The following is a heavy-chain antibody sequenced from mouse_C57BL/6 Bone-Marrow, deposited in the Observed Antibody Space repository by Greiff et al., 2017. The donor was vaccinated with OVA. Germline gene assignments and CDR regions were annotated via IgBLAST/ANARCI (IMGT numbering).Heavy chain of an antibody. V-gene: IGHV1-50*01. D-gene: IGHD2-4*01. J-gene: IGHJ3*01. CDR2: IDPSDSYT. CDR1: GYTFTSYW. CDR3: ARDYVFAY. Sequence: QVQLQQPGAELVKPGASVKLSCKASGYTFTSYWMHWVKQRPGQGLEWIGEIDPSDSYTNYNQKFKGKATLTVDTSSSTAYMQLGSLASGDAAVYYCARDYVFAYWGQGTLVTVSA.